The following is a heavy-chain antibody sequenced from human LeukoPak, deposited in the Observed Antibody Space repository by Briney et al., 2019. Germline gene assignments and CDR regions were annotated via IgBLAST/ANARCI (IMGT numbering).Heavy chain of an antibody. CDR1: GFNFGSYW. Sequence: GGSLRLSCAASGFNFGSYWMSWVRQAPGKGLEWVAHIKEDGARENYVDSVKGRFTISRDSAKNALYLQMNNLRAEDTALYFCTRDGWGNVLDLWGQGTLVTVSS. J-gene: IGHJ5*02. D-gene: IGHD2-8*02. CDR3: TRDGWGNVLDL. CDR2: IKEDGARE. V-gene: IGHV3-7*01.